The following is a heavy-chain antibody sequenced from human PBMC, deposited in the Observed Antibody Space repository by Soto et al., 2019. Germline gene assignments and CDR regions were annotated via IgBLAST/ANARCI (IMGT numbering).Heavy chain of an antibody. V-gene: IGHV1-2*02. CDR3: ARDDTGANFGS. J-gene: IGHJ4*02. CDR1: GYRXINFY. D-gene: IGHD2-8*02. Sequence: SXNVSVKAFGYRXINFYLHWVRQAPGQGLEWMGWINPKNDDTNYAQKFQGRVTMTRHTSISVAYMELSGLNSGDPAVYYCARDDTGANFGSWGQGTLGTVSS. CDR2: INPKNDDT.